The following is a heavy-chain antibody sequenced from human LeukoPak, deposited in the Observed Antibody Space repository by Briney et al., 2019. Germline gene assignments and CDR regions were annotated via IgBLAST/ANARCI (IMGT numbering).Heavy chain of an antibody. CDR3: ASYASGYNWLRV. D-gene: IGHD1-1*01. CDR1: GHTFTTYY. CDR2: IHPGTGDT. Sequence: ASVKVSCKASGHTFTTYYIHWGRQAPGQGLEWMGWIHPGTGDTNYAQKFQDRVTVTRDTSIATAYMDLIRLTSDDTAVYYCASYASGYNWLRVWGQGTLVTVSS. V-gene: IGHV1-2*02. J-gene: IGHJ4*02.